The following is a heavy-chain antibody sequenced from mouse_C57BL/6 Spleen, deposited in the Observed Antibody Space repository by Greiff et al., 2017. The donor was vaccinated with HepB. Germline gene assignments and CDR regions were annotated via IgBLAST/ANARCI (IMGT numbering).Heavy chain of an antibody. D-gene: IGHD2-3*01. CDR1: GYSFTSYY. J-gene: IGHJ4*01. CDR3: AREELIYDGYPFYAMDY. V-gene: IGHV1-66*01. CDR2: IYPGSGNT. Sequence: QVQLQQSGPELVKPGASVKISCKASGYSFTSYYIHWVKQRPGQGLEWIGWIYPGSGNTKYNEKVKGKAKLTADTSSSTAYMQLSSLTSEDSAVYYCAREELIYDGYPFYAMDYWGQGTSVTVSS.